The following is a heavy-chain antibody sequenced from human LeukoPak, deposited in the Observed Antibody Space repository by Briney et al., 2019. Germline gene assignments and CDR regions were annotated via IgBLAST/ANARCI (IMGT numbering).Heavy chain of an antibody. CDR1: GGFISSGGYS. Sequence: SETLSHTCAVSGGFISSGGYSWSWIRQPPGKGLEWIGYIYHSGSTYYNPSLKSRVTISVDRSKNQFSLKLSSVTAADTAVYYCARDCYGSGSWYGWFDPWGQGTLVTVSS. V-gene: IGHV4-30-2*01. J-gene: IGHJ5*02. CDR2: IYHSGST. D-gene: IGHD3-10*01. CDR3: ARDCYGSGSWYGWFDP.